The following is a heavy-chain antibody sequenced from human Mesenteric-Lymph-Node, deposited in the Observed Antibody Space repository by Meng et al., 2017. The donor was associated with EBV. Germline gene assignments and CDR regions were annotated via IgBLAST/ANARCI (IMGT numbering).Heavy chain of an antibody. Sequence: QVQLHESGPGLVKPSETLSLTCTVSGGSVNSGSYFWTWIRQSPGKKLEWIGYIYYSGSTNYNPSLKSRVTVSLDTSKNQFSLKLSSVTAADTAVYYCTRSPSGIFYFNFWGRGTLVTVSS. J-gene: IGHJ4*02. CDR3: TRSPSGIFYFNF. CDR2: IYYSGST. D-gene: IGHD1-26*01. V-gene: IGHV4-61*01. CDR1: GGSVNSGSYF.